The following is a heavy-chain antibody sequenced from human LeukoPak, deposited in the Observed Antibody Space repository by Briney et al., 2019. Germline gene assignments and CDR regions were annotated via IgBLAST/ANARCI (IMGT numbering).Heavy chain of an antibody. Sequence: GASVKVSCKASGYTFTGYYMHWVRQAPGQGLEWMGRINPNSGGTNYAQKFQGRVTMTRDTSISTAYMELSRLRSEDTAVYYCARQDTPQYCSSTSCYWESGGGIVDYWGQGTLVTVFS. D-gene: IGHD2-2*01. CDR3: ARQDTPQYCSSTSCYWESGGGIVDY. CDR2: INPNSGGT. V-gene: IGHV1-2*06. CDR1: GYTFTGYY. J-gene: IGHJ4*02.